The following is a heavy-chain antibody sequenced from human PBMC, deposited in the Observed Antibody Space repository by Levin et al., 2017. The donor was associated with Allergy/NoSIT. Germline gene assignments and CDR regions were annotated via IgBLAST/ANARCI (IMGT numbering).Heavy chain of an antibody. CDR2: IYPTGST. D-gene: IGHD5-18*01. CDR3: ARGVLSGYTYGHWFDA. Sequence: SETLSLTCTVSGGSINRYYWIWIRQPAGKKMEWIGRIYPTGSTNYNPSLKSRVTMSVDTSKNQFSLNLSSVTAADTAVYYCARGVLSGYTYGHWFDAWGQGTLVTVSS. V-gene: IGHV4-4*07. J-gene: IGHJ5*02. CDR1: GGSINRYY.